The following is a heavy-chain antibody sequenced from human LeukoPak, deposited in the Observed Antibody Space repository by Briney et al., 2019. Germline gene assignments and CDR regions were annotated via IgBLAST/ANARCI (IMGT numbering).Heavy chain of an antibody. J-gene: IGHJ5*02. Sequence: PGRSLRLSCAASGFTFSSYGMHWVRQAPGKGLEGVAVIWYDGSNKYYADSVKGRFTISRDNSKNTLYLQMNSLRAEDTAVYYCAREDYYGSGSGFDPWGQGTLVTVSS. CDR1: GFTFSSYG. CDR2: IWYDGSNK. D-gene: IGHD3-10*01. V-gene: IGHV3-33*01. CDR3: AREDYYGSGSGFDP.